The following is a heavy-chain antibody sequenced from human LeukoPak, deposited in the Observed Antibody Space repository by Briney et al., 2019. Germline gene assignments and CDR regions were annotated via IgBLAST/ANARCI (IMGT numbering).Heavy chain of an antibody. Sequence: PGGSLRLSCAASGFTFSSYAMSWVRQAPGKGLEWVSAISGSGGSTYYADSVKGRFTISRDNSKNTLYLQMISLRAEDTAVYYCAKAGSDYVWGSYRPGLFDYWGQGTLVTVSS. CDR1: GFTFSSYA. CDR2: ISGSGGST. J-gene: IGHJ4*02. V-gene: IGHV3-23*01. D-gene: IGHD3-16*02. CDR3: AKAGSDYVWGSYRPGLFDY.